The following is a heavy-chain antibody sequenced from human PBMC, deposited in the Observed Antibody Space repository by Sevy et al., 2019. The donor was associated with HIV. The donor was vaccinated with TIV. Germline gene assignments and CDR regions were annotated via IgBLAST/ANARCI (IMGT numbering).Heavy chain of an antibody. CDR2: TSAYNGNT. CDR1: GYTFTRYG. Sequence: ASVKVSCKASGYTFTRYGITWVRQAPGQGLEWMGWTSAYNGNTNYAQKVQGRVTMTTDMSTSTAYMELRSLKSDDTAMYYCARDRNNYDSSGYPKGMDVWGQGTTVTDSS. D-gene: IGHD3-22*01. J-gene: IGHJ6*02. V-gene: IGHV1-18*01. CDR3: ARDRNNYDSSGYPKGMDV.